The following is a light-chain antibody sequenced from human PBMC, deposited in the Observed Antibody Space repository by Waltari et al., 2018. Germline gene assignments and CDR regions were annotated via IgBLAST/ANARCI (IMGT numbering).Light chain of an antibody. V-gene: IGKV2-30*01. CDR1: QSLVDSDGNSF. CDR3: MQGTTWPFS. CDR2: KVS. J-gene: IGKJ2*03. Sequence: DVKMTQSPLSLPVTPGQPASISCRSSQSLVDSDGNSFLNWFQQRPGQSPRRLIYKVSKRDSGVPDRFNASGSGTDFTLEISRVEAEDVGVYYCMQGTTWPFSFGQGTELEIK.